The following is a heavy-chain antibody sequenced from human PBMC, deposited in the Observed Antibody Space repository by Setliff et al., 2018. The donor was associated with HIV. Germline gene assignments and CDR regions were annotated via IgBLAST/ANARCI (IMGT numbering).Heavy chain of an antibody. CDR2: IKEDGSEK. Sequence: SCAASGFTFRRYWMNWVRQAPGKGLEWVANIKEDGSEKYYVDSVKGRFTISRDKAKNSLYLQMNSLRAEDTAVYYCARARTGWYNFDYWGQGTPVTVSS. J-gene: IGHJ4*02. D-gene: IGHD6-19*01. CDR1: GFTFRRYW. V-gene: IGHV3-7*01. CDR3: ARARTGWYNFDY.